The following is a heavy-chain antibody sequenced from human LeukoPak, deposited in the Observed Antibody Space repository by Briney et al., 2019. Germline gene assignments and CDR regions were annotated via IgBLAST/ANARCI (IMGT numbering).Heavy chain of an antibody. CDR2: IYHSGST. CDR1: GYSISSGYY. V-gene: IGHV4-38-2*01. CDR3: ASRVYYYGSGSYYSWFDP. J-gene: IGHJ5*02. D-gene: IGHD3-10*01. Sequence: SETLSLTCAVSGYSISSGYYWGWIRQPPGKGLEWIGSIYHSGSTYYNPSLKSRVTISVDTSKNQFSLKLSSVTAADTAVYYCASRVYYYGSGSYYSWFDPWGQGTLVTVPS.